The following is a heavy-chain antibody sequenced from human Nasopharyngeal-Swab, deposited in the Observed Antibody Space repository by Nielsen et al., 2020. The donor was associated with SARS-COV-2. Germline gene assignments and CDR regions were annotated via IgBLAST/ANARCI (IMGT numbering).Heavy chain of an antibody. Sequence: GGSLKISCQGSGSSFTSYWIGWVRQMPVKGLEWMGIIYPGDSDTRYSPSFQGQVTISADKSISTAYLQWSSLKASDTAMYYCARRPEMATIRAFDIWGQGTMVTVSS. V-gene: IGHV5-51*01. CDR1: GSSFTSYW. CDR3: ARRPEMATIRAFDI. J-gene: IGHJ3*02. D-gene: IGHD5-24*01. CDR2: IYPGDSDT.